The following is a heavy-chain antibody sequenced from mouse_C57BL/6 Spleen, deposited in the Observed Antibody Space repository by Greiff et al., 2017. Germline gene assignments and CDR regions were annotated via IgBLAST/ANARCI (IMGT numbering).Heavy chain of an antibody. V-gene: IGHV1-82*01. Sequence: VQLVESGPELVKPGASVKISCKASGYAFSSSWMNWVKQRPGKGLEWIGRIYPGDGDTNYNGKFKGKATLTADKSSSTAYMQLSSLTSEDSAVYFCARPLGHYYGSSFDYWGQGTTLTVSS. D-gene: IGHD1-1*01. J-gene: IGHJ2*01. CDR2: IYPGDGDT. CDR3: ARPLGHYYGSSFDY. CDR1: GYAFSSSW.